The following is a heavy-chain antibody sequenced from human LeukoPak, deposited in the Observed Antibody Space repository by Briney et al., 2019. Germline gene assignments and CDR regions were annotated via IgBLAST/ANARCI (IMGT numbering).Heavy chain of an antibody. D-gene: IGHD6-13*01. J-gene: IGHJ4*02. CDR1: GGSISSGDYY. V-gene: IGHV4-30-4*08. CDR3: ARDGTPLAAGGFDY. Sequence: SETLSLTCTVSGGSISSGDYYWSWIRQPPGEGLEWIGYIYYSGSTYYNPSLKSRVTISVDTSKNQFSLKLSSVTAADTAVYYCARDGTPLAAGGFDYWGQGTLVTVSS. CDR2: IYYSGST.